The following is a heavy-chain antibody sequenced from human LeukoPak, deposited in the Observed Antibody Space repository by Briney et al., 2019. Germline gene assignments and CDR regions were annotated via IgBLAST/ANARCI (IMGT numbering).Heavy chain of an antibody. D-gene: IGHD6-13*01. CDR1: GYIFTSYW. CDR2: IYPGDSDT. CDR3: AKTLSGYSSFWFDP. J-gene: IGHJ5*02. Sequence: PGASLQISCKGSGYIFTSYWIGGGRPLPGKGLEGMGIIYPGDSDTRDSPSFQGQVTISDDKSISTAYLQWSSLKASDTAMYYCAKTLSGYSSFWFDPWGQGTLVTVSS. V-gene: IGHV5-51*01.